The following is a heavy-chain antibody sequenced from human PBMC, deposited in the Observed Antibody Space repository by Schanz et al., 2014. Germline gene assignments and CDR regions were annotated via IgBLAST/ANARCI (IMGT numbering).Heavy chain of an antibody. CDR3: ARDGRKYSSGTLDYFDN. CDR1: GFTFSSYA. D-gene: IGHD6-25*01. CDR2: ISGSGGDT. V-gene: IGHV3-23*04. Sequence: VQLVESGGGVVQPGGSLRLSCAASGFTFSSYAMSWVRQAPGKGLEWVSAISGSGGDTYYADSVKGRFTISRDNSKNTLYLQMNSLRAEDTAIYYCARDGRKYSSGTLDYFDNWGQGTLVTVSS. J-gene: IGHJ4*02.